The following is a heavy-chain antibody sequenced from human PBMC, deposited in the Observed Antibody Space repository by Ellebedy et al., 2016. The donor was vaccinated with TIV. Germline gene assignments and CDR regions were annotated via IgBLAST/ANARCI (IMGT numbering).Heavy chain of an antibody. Sequence: MPSETLSLTCAVYGGSFSNYYWNWIRQPPGKGLEWIGEINHSGSTNYNPSLKSRPTISLDTSKNQFSLRLSSVTAADTAVYYCASKKEYYASGCANWFDPWGQGTLVTVSS. J-gene: IGHJ5*02. D-gene: IGHD3-10*01. V-gene: IGHV4-34*01. CDR3: ASKKEYYASGCANWFDP. CDR1: GGSFSNYY. CDR2: INHSGST.